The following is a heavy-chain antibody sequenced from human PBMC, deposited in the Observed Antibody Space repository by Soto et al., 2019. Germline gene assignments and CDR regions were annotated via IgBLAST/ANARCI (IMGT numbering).Heavy chain of an antibody. J-gene: IGHJ4*02. V-gene: IGHV4-30-4*01. Sequence: SETLSLTCTVSGGSIRNGDYYWGWIRQPPGKGLEWIGYVYYSGTTYSHPSLNSRVSISVDTSENQFSLRLTSVTAADTAVYYCVTVNLVGAAYYFDYWGPGTLVTV. D-gene: IGHD1-26*01. CDR2: VYYSGTT. CDR3: VTVNLVGAAYYFDY. CDR1: GGSIRNGDYY.